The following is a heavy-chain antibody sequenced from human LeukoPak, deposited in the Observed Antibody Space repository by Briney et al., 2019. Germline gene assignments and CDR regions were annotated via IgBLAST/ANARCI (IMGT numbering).Heavy chain of an antibody. CDR1: GGSISSYY. CDR3: ASTAGMSLNTFDI. D-gene: IGHD1-1*01. Sequence: SETLSLTCTVSGGSISSYYWSWIRQPPGKGLEWIGYIYYSGSTNYNPSLKSRVTISVDTSKNQFSLKLSSVTAADTAVYYCASTAGMSLNTFDIWGQGTMVTVSS. V-gene: IGHV4-59*12. J-gene: IGHJ3*02. CDR2: IYYSGST.